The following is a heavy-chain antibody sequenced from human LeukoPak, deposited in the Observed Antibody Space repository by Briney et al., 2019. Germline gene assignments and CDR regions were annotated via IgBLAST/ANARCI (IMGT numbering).Heavy chain of an antibody. CDR2: ISGSGGST. Sequence: PGGSLRLSCAASGFTFSSYAMSWVRQAPGKGLEWVSAISGSGGSTYYADSEKGRFTISRDNAKNTLYLQMNSLRAEDTAVYYCARGRAYGSGSYYFDYWGQGTLVTVSS. CDR1: GFTFSSYA. V-gene: IGHV3-23*01. J-gene: IGHJ4*02. CDR3: ARGRAYGSGSYYFDY. D-gene: IGHD3-10*01.